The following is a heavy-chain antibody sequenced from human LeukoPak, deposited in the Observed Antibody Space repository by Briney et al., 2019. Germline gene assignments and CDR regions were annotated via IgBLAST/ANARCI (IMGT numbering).Heavy chain of an antibody. CDR2: IRYDGSNK. V-gene: IGHV3-30*02. D-gene: IGHD4-17*01. CDR1: GFTFSGYG. J-gene: IGHJ3*02. CDR3: AKDKYGDYDDAFDI. Sequence: GGSLRLSCAASGFTFSGYGMHWVRQAPGKGLEWVAFIRYDGSNKYYADSVKGRFTISRDNSKNSLFLHMNSLRAQDTAVYYCAKDKYGDYDDAFDIWGQGTMVTVSS.